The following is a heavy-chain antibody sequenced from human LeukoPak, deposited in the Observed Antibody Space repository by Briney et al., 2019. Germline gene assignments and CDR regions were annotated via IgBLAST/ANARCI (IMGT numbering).Heavy chain of an antibody. CDR3: ARGDSSGYYSFDY. J-gene: IGHJ4*02. CDR2: INHSGST. Sequence: PGGSLRLSCAASGFTFSSYWMSWVRQAPGKGLEWIGEINHSGSTNYNPSLKSRVTISVDTSKNQFSLKLSSVTAADTAVYYCARGDSSGYYSFDYWGQGTLVTVSS. CDR1: GFTFSSYW. D-gene: IGHD3-22*01. V-gene: IGHV4-34*01.